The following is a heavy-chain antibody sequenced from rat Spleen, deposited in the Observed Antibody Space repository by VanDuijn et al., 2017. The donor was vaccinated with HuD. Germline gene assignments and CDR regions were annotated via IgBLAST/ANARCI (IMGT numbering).Heavy chain of an antibody. Sequence: EVQLVESGGGLVQPGRSLRLSCVASGLTFNNYWMTWIRQAPGKGLEWVASITNGDGHTYYLDSVQGRFTISRDNAKNTLYLQMNSLRSEDTATYYCSPLPGRNLYSWGQGVMVTVSS. CDR1: GLTFNNYW. D-gene: IGHD1-4*01. CDR3: SPLPGRNLYS. CDR2: ITNGDGHT. J-gene: IGHJ2*01. V-gene: IGHV5-31*01.